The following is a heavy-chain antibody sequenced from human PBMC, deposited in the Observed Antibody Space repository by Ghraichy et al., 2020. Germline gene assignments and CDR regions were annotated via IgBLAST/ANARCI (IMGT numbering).Heavy chain of an antibody. CDR2: IYYSGST. V-gene: IGHV4-39*01. Sequence: SETLSLTCTVSGGSISSSSYYWGWIRQPPGKGLEWIGSIYYSGSTYYNPSLKSRVTISVDTSKNQFSLKLSSVTAADTAVYYCATHYGDYPHWYFDLWGRGTLVTVSS. CDR3: ATHYGDYPHWYFDL. CDR1: GGSISSSSYY. J-gene: IGHJ2*01. D-gene: IGHD4-17*01.